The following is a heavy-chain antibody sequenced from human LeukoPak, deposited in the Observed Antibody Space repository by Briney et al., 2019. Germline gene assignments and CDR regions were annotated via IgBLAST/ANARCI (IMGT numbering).Heavy chain of an antibody. CDR3: AGAYYDSSGPILARFDP. V-gene: IGHV4-61*02. CDR1: GGSISSGSYY. CDR2: IYTSGST. D-gene: IGHD3-22*01. Sequence: SETLSLTCTVSGGSISSGSYYWSWIRQPAGKGLEWIGRIYTSGSTNYNPSLKSRVTISVDTSKNQFSLKLSSVTAADTAVYYCAGAYYDSSGPILARFDPWGQGTLVTVSS. J-gene: IGHJ5*02.